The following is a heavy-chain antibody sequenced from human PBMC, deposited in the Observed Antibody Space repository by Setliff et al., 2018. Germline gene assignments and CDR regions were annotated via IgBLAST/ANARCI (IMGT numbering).Heavy chain of an antibody. CDR2: IWYDGSNK. CDR1: GFTFSSYG. J-gene: IGHJ3*02. CDR3: ARLAFDI. D-gene: IGHD3-3*02. Sequence: PGGSLRLSCAASGFTFSSYGMHWVRQAPGKGLEWVAVIWYDGSNKYYADSVKGRFTISRDKAHHSLFLQMNSLRAEDTAVYYCARLAFDIWGQGTMVTVSS. V-gene: IGHV3-33*01.